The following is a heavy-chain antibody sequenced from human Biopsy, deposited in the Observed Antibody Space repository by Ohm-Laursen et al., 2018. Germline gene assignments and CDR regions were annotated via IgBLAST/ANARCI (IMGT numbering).Heavy chain of an antibody. CDR3: AKDGVAVGAGGDPYYYGMDV. J-gene: IGHJ6*02. CDR2: ISSDGSNK. CDR1: GFIFGYCG. Sequence: SLRLSCTASGFIFGYCGMHWVRQAPGKGLEWVAVISSDGSNKYYADSVKGRFTISRDNSKDTLYLQLNSLRAEDTAVYYCAKDGVAVGAGGDPYYYGMDVWGQGTTVTVSS. D-gene: IGHD2-15*01. V-gene: IGHV3-30*18.